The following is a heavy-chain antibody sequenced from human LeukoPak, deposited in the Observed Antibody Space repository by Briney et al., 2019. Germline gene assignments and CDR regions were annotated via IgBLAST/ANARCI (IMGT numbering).Heavy chain of an antibody. CDR1: VGSISSYY. Sequence: SETLSLTCTVSVGSISSYYWSWIRQPPGKGLEWIGYIYYTGSTNYNPSLESRVTISLDTSKNQFSLKLSSVTAADTAVYYCARQQYASGNSYYLDYWGQGTLVTVSP. V-gene: IGHV4-59*08. J-gene: IGHJ4*02. CDR2: IYYTGST. D-gene: IGHD3-10*01. CDR3: ARQQYASGNSYYLDY.